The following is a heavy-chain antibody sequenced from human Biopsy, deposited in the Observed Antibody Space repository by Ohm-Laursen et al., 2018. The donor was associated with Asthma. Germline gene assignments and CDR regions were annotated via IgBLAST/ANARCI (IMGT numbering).Heavy chain of an antibody. J-gene: IGHJ4*02. CDR2: ISWNSDSL. CDR1: GFTFSSYA. V-gene: IGHV3-9*01. CDR3: AKEDYDILTGYVPRDCML. D-gene: IGHD3-9*01. Sequence: SLRLSCADSGFTFSSYAMSWVRQAPGKGLDWVSGISWNSDSLGYADSVRGRFTISRDNAKESLYLQMNSLRAEDTALYYCAKEDYDILTGYVPRDCMLWGQGTLVTVSS.